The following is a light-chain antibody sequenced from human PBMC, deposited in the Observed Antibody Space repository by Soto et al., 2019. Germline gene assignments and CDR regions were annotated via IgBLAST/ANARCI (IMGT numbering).Light chain of an antibody. V-gene: IGKV1-5*01. CDR3: QRYNSNPWT. CDR2: AAS. J-gene: IGKJ1*01. Sequence: DSQMTQAPSTLSASVGDRVTITCRASQSVNGWLAWYQQKPGKAPKLLSYAASNLESGVPSRFSGRGSGTEFTINISSLQPDASATYYCQRYNSNPWTFGQGNKVEVQ. CDR1: QSVNGW.